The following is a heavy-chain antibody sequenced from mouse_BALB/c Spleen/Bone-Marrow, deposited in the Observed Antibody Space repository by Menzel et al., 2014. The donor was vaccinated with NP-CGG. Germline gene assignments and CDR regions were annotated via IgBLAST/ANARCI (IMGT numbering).Heavy chain of an antibody. CDR3: ARGGSSYGWYFDV. CDR2: IDPANGNT. Sequence: VQLQQSGAELVKPGASVKLSCTASGFNIKDTYMHWVKQRPEQGLEWTGRIDPANGNTKYDPKFQGKATITADTSSNTAYLQLSSLTSEDTAVYYCARGGSSYGWYFDVWGAGTTVTVSS. V-gene: IGHV14-3*02. CDR1: GFNIKDTY. D-gene: IGHD1-1*01. J-gene: IGHJ1*01.